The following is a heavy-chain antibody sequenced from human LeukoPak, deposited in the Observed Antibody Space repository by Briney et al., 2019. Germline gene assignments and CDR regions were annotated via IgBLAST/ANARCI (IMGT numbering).Heavy chain of an antibody. J-gene: IGHJ4*02. CDR1: GFTFTVHT. D-gene: IGHD3-22*01. CDR2: ISSASNYI. V-gene: IGHV3-21*01. CDR3: ARDNYHDGSAYPFDY. Sequence: GGSLRLPCAASGFTFTVHTMNWVRQAPGKGLEWVASISSASNYIYYADSLKGRFTVSRDNAKNSLYLQMNSLRAEDTAVYFCARDNYHDGSAYPFDYWGQGTLVTVSS.